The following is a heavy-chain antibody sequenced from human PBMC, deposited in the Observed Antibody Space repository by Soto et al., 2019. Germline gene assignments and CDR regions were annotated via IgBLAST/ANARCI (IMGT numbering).Heavy chain of an antibody. D-gene: IGHD3-22*01. CDR3: EQEQDHGVISAYLAPPP. CDR1: GFTLRNSA. V-gene: IGHV3-23*01. CDR2: IKGSGHFT. J-gene: IGHJ5*02. Sequence: GGSLRLSCVASGFTLRNSAMIWVRQAPGKGLEWVSVIKGSGHFTDYANSGKGRFIISRDTSKNTLYLQMNSLRVEDTAVHYCEQEQDHGVISAYLAPPPWGRGTLVNVPS.